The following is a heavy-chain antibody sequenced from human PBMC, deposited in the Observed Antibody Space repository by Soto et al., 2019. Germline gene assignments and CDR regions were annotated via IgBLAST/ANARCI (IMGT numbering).Heavy chain of an antibody. CDR1: GYTFTGYY. CDR2: INPNSGGT. Sequence: ASVKFSCKASGYTFTGYYMHWVRQAPGQGLEWMGWINPNSGGTNYAQKFQGRVTMTRDTSISTAYMELSRLRSDDTAVYYCARGRGSSGRLFDYWGQGTLVTVSS. J-gene: IGHJ4*02. D-gene: IGHD6-19*01. V-gene: IGHV1-2*02. CDR3: ARGRGSSGRLFDY.